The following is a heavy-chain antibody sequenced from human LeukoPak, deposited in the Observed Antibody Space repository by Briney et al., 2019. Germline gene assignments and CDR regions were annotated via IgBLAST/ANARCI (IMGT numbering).Heavy chain of an antibody. CDR1: GFTFSSCA. D-gene: IGHD6-19*01. CDR3: AKEAGDGWSYFDY. Sequence: GGSLRLSCAASGFTFSSCAMTWVRQAPGKGLEWVSGISSGGDNTYYADSVKGRFTISRDNSKNTVYLQIISLRADDTAVHHCAKEAGDGWSYFDYWGQGTLVTVSS. V-gene: IGHV3-23*01. J-gene: IGHJ4*02. CDR2: ISSGGDNT.